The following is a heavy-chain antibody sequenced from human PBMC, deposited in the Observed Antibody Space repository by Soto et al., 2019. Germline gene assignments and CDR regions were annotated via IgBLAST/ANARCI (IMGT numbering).Heavy chain of an antibody. J-gene: IGHJ6*02. CDR2: IIPIFGTA. CDR3: ASVETQRYYYGMDV. D-gene: IGHD2-15*01. V-gene: IGHV1-69*13. Sequence: ASVKVSWKASGGTFSSYAISWVRQAPGQGLEWMGGIIPIFGTADYAQKFQGRVTITADESTSTAYMELSSLRSEDTAVYYCASVETQRYYYGMDVWGQGTTVTVFS. CDR1: GGTFSSYA.